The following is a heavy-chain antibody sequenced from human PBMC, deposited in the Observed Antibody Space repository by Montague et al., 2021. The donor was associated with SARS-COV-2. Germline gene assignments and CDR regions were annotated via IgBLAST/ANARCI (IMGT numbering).Heavy chain of an antibody. CDR2: IRQSGGT. Sequence: SETLSLTCAVYGGSFGDDHWSWIRQPPGKGLEWIGNIRQSGGTNXXPSLKSRVTISVDTSKNQFSLKLTSVTAADTGLYFCARGHLSVSMIVVVFTSASYYFDYWGQGAQVTVSS. V-gene: IGHV4-34*01. CDR1: GGSFGDDH. CDR3: ARGHLSVSMIVVVFTSASYYFDY. D-gene: IGHD3-22*01. J-gene: IGHJ4*02.